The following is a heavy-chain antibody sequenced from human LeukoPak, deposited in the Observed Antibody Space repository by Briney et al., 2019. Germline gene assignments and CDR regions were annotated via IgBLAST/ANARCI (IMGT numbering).Heavy chain of an antibody. CDR2: INPSGGST. V-gene: IGHV1-46*01. D-gene: IGHD1-26*01. CDR3: ARDLISRWGYYYYGMDV. Sequence: ASVKVSCKASGYTFTSYYMHWVRQAPGQGLEWMEIINPSGGSTSYAQKFQGRVTMTRDTSISTAYMELSRLRSDDTAVYYCARDLISRWGYYYYGMDVWGQGTTVTVSS. CDR1: GYTFTSYY. J-gene: IGHJ6*02.